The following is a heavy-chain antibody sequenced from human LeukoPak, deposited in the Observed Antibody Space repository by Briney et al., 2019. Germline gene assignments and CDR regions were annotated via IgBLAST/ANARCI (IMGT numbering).Heavy chain of an antibody. V-gene: IGHV1-8*01. CDR2: MNPNSGNT. Sequence: GASVKVSCKASGYTFTSYDINWVRQATGQGLEWMGWMNPNSGNTGYAQKFQGRVTMTRNTSISTAYMELSSLRSEDTAVYYCARDPGPSPGAHGGLWENYFDYWGQGTLVTVSS. CDR1: GYTFTSYD. J-gene: IGHJ4*02. D-gene: IGHD4-23*01. CDR3: ARDPGPSPGAHGGLWENYFDY.